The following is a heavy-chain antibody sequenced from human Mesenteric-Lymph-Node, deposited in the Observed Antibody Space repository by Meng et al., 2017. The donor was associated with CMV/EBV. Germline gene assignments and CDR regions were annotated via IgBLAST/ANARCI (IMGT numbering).Heavy chain of an antibody. CDR1: GFTVSSNY. CDR2: IYSDGST. V-gene: IGHV3-53*01. D-gene: IGHD3-3*01. Sequence: GGSLRLSCAASGFTVSSNYMSWVRQAPGKGLEWVSVIYSDGSTYYADSVKGRFTISRDNAKNTLYLQMNSLRAEDTAVYYCAKAGERSITIFGVVIMDWGQGTLVTVSS. CDR3: AKAGERSITIFGVVIMD. J-gene: IGHJ4*02.